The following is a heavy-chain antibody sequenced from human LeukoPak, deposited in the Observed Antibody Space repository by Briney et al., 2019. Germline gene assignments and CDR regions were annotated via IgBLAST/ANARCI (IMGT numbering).Heavy chain of an antibody. CDR1: GGSISSYY. CDR3: ARGPSVEMATMGWFDP. Sequence: SETLSLTCTVSGGSISSYYWSWIRQPAGKGLEWIGRIYTSGSTNYNPSLKSRVTISVDTSKNQFSLKLSSVTAADTAVYYCARGPSVEMATMGWFDPWGQGTLVTVSS. CDR2: IYTSGST. V-gene: IGHV4-4*07. D-gene: IGHD5-12*01. J-gene: IGHJ5*02.